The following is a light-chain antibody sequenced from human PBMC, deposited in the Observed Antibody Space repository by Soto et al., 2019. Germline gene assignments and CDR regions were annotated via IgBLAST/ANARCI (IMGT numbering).Light chain of an antibody. CDR1: QGIRND. CDR3: LQHNSYPRT. V-gene: IGKV1-17*01. J-gene: IGKJ1*01. Sequence: DIQMTQSPSSLSASVGDRVTITCRARQGIRNDLGWYQQKKGKAPKRLIYAASSLQSGVPSRFSGSGSGTEFTLTISSLQPEDFATYYCLQHNSYPRTFGQGTKVEFK. CDR2: AAS.